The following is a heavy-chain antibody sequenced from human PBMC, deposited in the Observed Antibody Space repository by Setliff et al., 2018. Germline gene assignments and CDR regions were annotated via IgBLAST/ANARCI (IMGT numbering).Heavy chain of an antibody. Sequence: KVSCKASGGTFSSYAISWVRQAPGQGLEWMGGIIPIFGTANYAQKFQGRVTITADESTSTAYMELSSLRSEDTAVYYCVRVCSSSGCPPNYYYFDYWGQGTLVTVSS. D-gene: IGHD2-2*01. V-gene: IGHV1-69*01. CDR1: GGTFSSYA. CDR2: IIPIFGTA. J-gene: IGHJ4*02. CDR3: VRVCSSSGCPPNYYYFDY.